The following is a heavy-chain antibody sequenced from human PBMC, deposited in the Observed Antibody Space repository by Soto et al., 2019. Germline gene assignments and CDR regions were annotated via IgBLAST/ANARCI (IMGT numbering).Heavy chain of an antibody. J-gene: IGHJ6*02. Sequence: GESLKISCKGSGYSFTSYWIGWVRQMPGKGLEWMGIIYPGDSDTRYSPSFQGQVTISADKSISTAYLQWSSLKASDTAMYYCARPAADCSSTSCDNYCYGMDVWGQGTTVTVSS. CDR2: IYPGDSDT. D-gene: IGHD2-2*02. CDR3: ARPAADCSSTSCDNYCYGMDV. V-gene: IGHV5-51*01. CDR1: GYSFTSYW.